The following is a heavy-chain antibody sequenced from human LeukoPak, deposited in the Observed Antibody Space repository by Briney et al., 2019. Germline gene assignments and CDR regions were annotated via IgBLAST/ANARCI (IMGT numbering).Heavy chain of an antibody. Sequence: GGSLRPSCAASGFTFSSYAMSWVRQAPGKGLEWVSAISGSGGSTYYADSVKGRFTFSRDNSKNTLYLQMHSLRVEDTAVYYCARESIVVVPTTMDDASDIWGQGTMVTVSS. D-gene: IGHD2-2*01. CDR3: ARESIVVVPTTMDDASDI. V-gene: IGHV3-23*01. CDR1: GFTFSSYA. J-gene: IGHJ3*02. CDR2: ISGSGGST.